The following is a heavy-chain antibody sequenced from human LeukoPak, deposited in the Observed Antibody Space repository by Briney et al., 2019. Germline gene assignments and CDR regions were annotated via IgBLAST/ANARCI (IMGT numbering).Heavy chain of an antibody. CDR1: GFTFSSFA. J-gene: IGHJ4*02. D-gene: IGHD6-19*01. Sequence: PGSSLRLSCAASGFTFSSFAMHWVRQAPGKGREWLVVISYDGSNKYYADSVKGRFTISRDNSKNTLYLQMNSLRAEDTAVYYCAREEVAGLGAQSFDYWGQGTLVTVSS. V-gene: IGHV3-30*04. CDR2: ISYDGSNK. CDR3: AREEVAGLGAQSFDY.